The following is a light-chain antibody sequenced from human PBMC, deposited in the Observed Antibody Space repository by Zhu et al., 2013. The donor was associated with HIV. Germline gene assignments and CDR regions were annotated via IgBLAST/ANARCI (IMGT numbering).Light chain of an antibody. Sequence: QSVLTQPPSVSGAPGQRVTISCTGSSSNIGAGYDVHWYQQLPGTAPKLLIYGNTNRPSGVPDRFSGSKSGTSASLAITGLQAEDEADYYCQSYDSSLSGYVFGTATKVTVL. J-gene: IGLJ1*01. CDR3: QSYDSSLSGYV. CDR2: GNT. V-gene: IGLV1-40*01. CDR1: SSNIGAGYD.